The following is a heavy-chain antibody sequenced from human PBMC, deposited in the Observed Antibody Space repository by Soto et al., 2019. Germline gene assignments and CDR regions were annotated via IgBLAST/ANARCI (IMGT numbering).Heavy chain of an antibody. CDR1: GGSIGSYY. Sequence: SETLSLTCNVSGGSIGSYYWNWLRQPAGKGLEWIGYVYYTGSTNYNPSLEGRATISVDSSKNQVSLNLRSVTAADSATYYCARVITYHYGMDVWGQGVTVTVSS. CDR3: ARVITYHYGMDV. D-gene: IGHD3-16*01. J-gene: IGHJ6*02. CDR2: VYYTGST. V-gene: IGHV4-59*01.